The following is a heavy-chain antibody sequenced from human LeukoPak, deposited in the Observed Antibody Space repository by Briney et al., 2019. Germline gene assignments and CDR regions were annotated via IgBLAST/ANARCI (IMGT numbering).Heavy chain of an antibody. J-gene: IGHJ5*02. CDR1: GFTFSSYG. CDR3: AKDRWFGEPRGWFDP. Sequence: SGGSLRLSCAASGFTFSSYGMHWVRQAPGKGLEWVAVISYDGSNKYYADSVKGRFTISRDNSKNTLYLQMISLRAEDTAVYYCAKDRWFGEPRGWFDPWGQGTLVTVSS. D-gene: IGHD3-10*01. CDR2: ISYDGSNK. V-gene: IGHV3-30*18.